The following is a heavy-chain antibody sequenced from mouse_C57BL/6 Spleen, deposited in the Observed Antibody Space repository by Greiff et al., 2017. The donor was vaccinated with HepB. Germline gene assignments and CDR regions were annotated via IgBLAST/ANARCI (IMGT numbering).Heavy chain of an antibody. J-gene: IGHJ4*01. CDR2: IRNKANGYTT. CDR1: GFTFTDYY. Sequence: EVQVVESGGGLVQPGGSLSLSCAASGFTFTDYYMSWVRQPPGKALEWLGFIRNKANGYTTEYIASVKGRFTISRDNSQSILYLQMNALRAEDSATYYCLGNYEDYAMDYWGQGTSVTVSS. D-gene: IGHD2-1*01. V-gene: IGHV7-3*01. CDR3: LGNYEDYAMDY.